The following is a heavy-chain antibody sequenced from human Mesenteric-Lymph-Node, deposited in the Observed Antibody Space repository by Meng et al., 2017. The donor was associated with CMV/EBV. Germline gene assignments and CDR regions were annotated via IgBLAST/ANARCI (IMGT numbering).Heavy chain of an antibody. D-gene: IGHD2-2*01. V-gene: IGHV3-74*01. CDR3: ARDCSSTSCYLYYYGMDV. CDR2: INSDGSST. Sequence: GESLKISCAASGFTFSSYWMHWDRQAPGKGLVWVSRINSDGSSTSYADSVKGRFTISRDNAKNTLYLQMNSLRAEDTALYYCARDCSSTSCYLYYYGMDVWGQGTTVTVSS. J-gene: IGHJ6*02. CDR1: GFTFSSYW.